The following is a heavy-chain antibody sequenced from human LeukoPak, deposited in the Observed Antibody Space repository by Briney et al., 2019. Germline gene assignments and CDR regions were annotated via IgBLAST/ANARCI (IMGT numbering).Heavy chain of an antibody. J-gene: IGHJ5*02. CDR2: IYPGDSDT. CDR1: GYSFTSYW. Sequence: GESLKISCKGSGYSFTSYWIGWVRQMPGKGLEWMGIIYPGDSDTSYSPSFQGQVTISADKSISTAYLQWSSLKASDTAMYYCARHLKSPRSYGSGKGNWFDPWGQGTLVTVSS. D-gene: IGHD3-10*01. V-gene: IGHV5-51*01. CDR3: ARHLKSPRSYGSGKGNWFDP.